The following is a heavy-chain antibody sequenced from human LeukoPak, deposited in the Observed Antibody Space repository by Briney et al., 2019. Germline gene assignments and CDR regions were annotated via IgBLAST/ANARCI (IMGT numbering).Heavy chain of an antibody. Sequence: SETLSLTCTVSGGSISSYYWSWIRQPPWKGLEWIGYISYIGSTNYNPSLKSRVTISVDTSKNQFSLKLSSVTAADTAVYYCARHRPRDGPTPVFDYWGQGTLVTVSS. D-gene: IGHD5-24*01. CDR3: ARHRPRDGPTPVFDY. CDR2: ISYIGST. V-gene: IGHV4-59*08. CDR1: GGSISSYY. J-gene: IGHJ4*02.